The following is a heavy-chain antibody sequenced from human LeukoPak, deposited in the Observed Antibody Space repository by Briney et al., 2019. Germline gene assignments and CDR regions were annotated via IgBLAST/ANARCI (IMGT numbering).Heavy chain of an antibody. D-gene: IGHD3-10*01. Sequence: SVKVSCKASGGTFSSYAISWVRQAPGQGLEWMGGIIPIFGTANYAQKFQGRVTITTDESTSTAYMELRSLRSDDTAVYYCARSQYYYGSGSYHYWGQGTLVTVSS. CDR3: ARSQYYYGSGSYHY. CDR2: IIPIFGTA. J-gene: IGHJ4*02. V-gene: IGHV1-69*05. CDR1: GGTFSSYA.